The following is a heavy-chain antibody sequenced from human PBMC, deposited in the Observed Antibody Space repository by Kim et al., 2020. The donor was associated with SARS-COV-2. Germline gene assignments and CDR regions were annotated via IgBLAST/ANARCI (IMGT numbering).Heavy chain of an antibody. CDR3: ARDNWVDH. CDR1: GFTFRSYS. V-gene: IGHV3-48*01. J-gene: IGHJ5*02. CDR2: ISTSSDTI. Sequence: GGSLRLSCAASGFTFRSYSMTWVRQAPGKGLEWVSFISTSSDTIYYADSVKGRFTISRDNAKNTLFLQMNSLRGEDTAVYYCARDNWVDHWGQGTLVTVSS.